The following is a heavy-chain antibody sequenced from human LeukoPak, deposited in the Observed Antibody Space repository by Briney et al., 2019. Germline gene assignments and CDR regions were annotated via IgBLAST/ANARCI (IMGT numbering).Heavy chain of an antibody. CDR2: MYYSGIT. D-gene: IGHD6-25*01. J-gene: IGHJ5*02. V-gene: IGHV4-39*01. Sequence: SEALSLTCTVSGDSISSNTYYWDWIRQPPGKGLEWIGSMYYSGITYYNPSLKSRVTLSVDTSNNQFSLKVNSVTAADTAVYYCARHLVRGPRLPNWFDPWGQGTLVTVSS. CDR1: GDSISSNTYY. CDR3: ARHLVRGPRLPNWFDP.